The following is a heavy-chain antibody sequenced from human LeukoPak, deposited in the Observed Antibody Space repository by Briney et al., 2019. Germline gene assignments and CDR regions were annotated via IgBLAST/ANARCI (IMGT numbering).Heavy chain of an antibody. CDR3: ATQARIVGATGYFDY. CDR2: IFYSGST. D-gene: IGHD1-26*01. Sequence: PSETLSLTCSVSGGSISSYYWSWIRQPPGKGLEWSGYIFYSGSTNYNPSLKSRVTISLDTSKNQFSLKLSSVTAADTAVYYCATQARIVGATGYFDYWGQGTLVTVSS. CDR1: GGSISSYY. V-gene: IGHV4-59*08. J-gene: IGHJ4*02.